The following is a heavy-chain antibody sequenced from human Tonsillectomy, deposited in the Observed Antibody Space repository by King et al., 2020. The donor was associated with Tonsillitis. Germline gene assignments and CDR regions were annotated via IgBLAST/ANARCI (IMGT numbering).Heavy chain of an antibody. CDR1: GFTFSSYW. V-gene: IGHV3-7*03. J-gene: IGHJ4*02. Sequence: VQLVESGGGLVQPGGSLRLSCAASGFTFSSYWMSWVRQAPGKGLEWGANIKQDGSEKYYVDSVKGRFTISRDNAKNSLYLQMNSLRAEDTAVYYCARDLLPTIRDYDFGYGDYWGQGTLVTVSS. CDR2: IKQDGSEK. CDR3: ARDLLPTIRDYDFGYGDY. D-gene: IGHD3-3*01.